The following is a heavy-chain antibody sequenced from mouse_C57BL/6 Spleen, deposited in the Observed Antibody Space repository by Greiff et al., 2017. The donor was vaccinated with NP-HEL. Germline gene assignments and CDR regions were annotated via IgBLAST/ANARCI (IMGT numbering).Heavy chain of an antibody. CDR2: INPNYGTT. V-gene: IGHV1-39*01. J-gene: IGHJ3*01. D-gene: IGHD1-1*01. Sequence: EVKLVESGPELVKPGASVKISCKASGYSFTDYNMHWVKQSNGKSLEWIGVINPNYGTTSYNQKFKGKATLTVDQSSSTAYMQLNSLTSEDSAGYYWARGTTVGTFAYWGQGTLVTVSA. CDR3: ARGTTVGTFAY. CDR1: GYSFTDYN.